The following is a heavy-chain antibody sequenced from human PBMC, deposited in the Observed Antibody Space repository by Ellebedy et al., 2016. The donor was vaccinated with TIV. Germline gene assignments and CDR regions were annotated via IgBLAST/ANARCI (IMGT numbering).Heavy chain of an antibody. D-gene: IGHD2-2*01. Sequence: GESLKISCAASGFTFSSYAMSWVRQAPGKGLEWVSAISGSGGSTYYADSVKGRFTISRDNSKNTLYLQMNSLRAEDTAVYYCARDPCSSTSCYAGDIDYWGQGTLVTVSS. J-gene: IGHJ4*02. CDR2: ISGSGGST. V-gene: IGHV3-23*01. CDR3: ARDPCSSTSCYAGDIDY. CDR1: GFTFSSYA.